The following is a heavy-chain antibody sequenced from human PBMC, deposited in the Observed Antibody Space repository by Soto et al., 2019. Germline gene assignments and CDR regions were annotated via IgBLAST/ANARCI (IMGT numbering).Heavy chain of an antibody. D-gene: IGHD1-1*01. J-gene: IGHJ4*02. CDR3: ARVRGASTGVYYFDF. CDR2: LNPNSGGT. V-gene: IGHV1-2*04. CDR1: GYTFTDYY. Sequence: QVQLVQSGAEVKKPGASVKVSCKASGYTFTDYYLHWVRQAPGQGLEWMGWLNPNSGGTNYAQKFQGWVTMTRDTSISTAYMEVTRVRSDDTAVYYCARVRGASTGVYYFDFWGQGTLVTVSS.